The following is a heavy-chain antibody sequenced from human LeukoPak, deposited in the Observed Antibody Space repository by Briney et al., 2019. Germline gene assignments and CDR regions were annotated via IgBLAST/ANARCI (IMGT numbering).Heavy chain of an antibody. D-gene: IGHD1-26*01. V-gene: IGHV3-9*01. CDR3: AKGYSKAD. J-gene: IGHJ4*02. Sequence: GGSLRLSCAASGFTFDDYAMHWVRHAPGKALEWVSGISWNSGSIGYADSVKGRFTISRDNAKNSLYLQMNSLRAEDTALYYCAKGYSKADWGQGTLVTVSS. CDR2: ISWNSGSI. CDR1: GFTFDDYA.